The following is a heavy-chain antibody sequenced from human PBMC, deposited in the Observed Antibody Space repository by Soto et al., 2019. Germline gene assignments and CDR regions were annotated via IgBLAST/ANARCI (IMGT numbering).Heavy chain of an antibody. D-gene: IGHD6-13*01. V-gene: IGHV3-72*01. Sequence: GSLRLSCAVSGFTFSDHYMDWVRQAPGKGLEWVGRIRNKPSRYTTEYAASVKGRFSISRDDSQNVLFLQMSSLKTEDTAIYYCARAYSTSWLGTNFDLWGLGTLVTVSS. CDR3: ARAYSTSWLGTNFDL. J-gene: IGHJ4*02. CDR2: IRNKPSRYTT. CDR1: GFTFSDHY.